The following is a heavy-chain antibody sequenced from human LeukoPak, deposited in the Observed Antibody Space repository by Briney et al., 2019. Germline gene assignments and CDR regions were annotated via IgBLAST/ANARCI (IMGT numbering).Heavy chain of an antibody. D-gene: IGHD3-22*01. CDR1: GITFSSYS. CDR3: AKDLNYYDSSGSDY. J-gene: IGHJ4*02. CDR2: ISSSSNYI. V-gene: IGHV3-21*04. Sequence: GGSLRLSCAASGITFSSYSMNWVRQAPGKGLEWVSSISSSSNYIYYADSVKGRFTISRDNSKNTLYLQMNSLRAEDTAVYYCAKDLNYYDSSGSDYWGQGTLVTVSS.